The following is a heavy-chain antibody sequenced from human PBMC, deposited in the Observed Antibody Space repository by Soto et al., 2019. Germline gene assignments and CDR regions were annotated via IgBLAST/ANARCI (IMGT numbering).Heavy chain of an antibody. CDR3: ARDPPYGSGTSQNYGMDV. CDR2: IKQDGSET. CDR1: GFTFNTYW. Sequence: EVQLVESGGGLVQPGGSLRLSCAASGFTFNTYWMTWVRQAPGKGLEWVANIKQDGSETYYVDSVKGRFTISRDNAKNSLDVQMNSLRDEDTAVYYCARDPPYGSGTSQNYGMDVWGQGTTVTVSS. D-gene: IGHD3-10*01. V-gene: IGHV3-7*04. J-gene: IGHJ6*02.